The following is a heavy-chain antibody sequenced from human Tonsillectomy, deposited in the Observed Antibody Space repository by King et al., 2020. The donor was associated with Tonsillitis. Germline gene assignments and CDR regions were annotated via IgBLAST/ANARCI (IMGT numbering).Heavy chain of an antibody. V-gene: IGHV4-39*01. D-gene: IGHD2-8*01. Sequence: LQLQESGPGLVKPSETLSLTCTVSGGSISSSSYYWGWIRQPPGKGLEWIGSIYYSGSTYYNPSLKSRVTISVDTSKNQFSLKLSSVTAADTAVYYCARHWSDVEYCTNGVCPEYFQHWGQGTLVTVSS. CDR2: IYYSGST. CDR1: GGSISSSSYY. J-gene: IGHJ1*01. CDR3: ARHWSDVEYCTNGVCPEYFQH.